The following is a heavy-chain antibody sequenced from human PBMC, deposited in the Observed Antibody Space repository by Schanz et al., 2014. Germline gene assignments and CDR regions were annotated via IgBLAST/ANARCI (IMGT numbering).Heavy chain of an antibody. Sequence: QVQLVESGGGLVKPGGSLRLSCAASGFTFSDYYMSWIRQAPGKGLEWVSYISSSGSTIYYADSVKGRFTISRDDAKNSLYLQMNSLSAEDTAVYYCARVEVSMVQGLIPSYYFDSWGQGTPVTVSS. CDR2: ISSSGSTI. V-gene: IGHV3-11*04. J-gene: IGHJ4*02. CDR1: GFTFSDYY. D-gene: IGHD3-10*01. CDR3: ARVEVSMVQGLIPSYYFDS.